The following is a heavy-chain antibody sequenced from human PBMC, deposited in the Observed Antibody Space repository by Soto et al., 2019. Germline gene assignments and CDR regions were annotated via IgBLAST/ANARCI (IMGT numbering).Heavy chain of an antibody. J-gene: IGHJ6*02. CDR2: ISAYNGNT. CDR3: ARPSHSYYDFWSGYYKSYYYYGMDV. V-gene: IGHV1-18*01. CDR1: GYTFTSYG. Sequence: QVQLVQSGAEVKKPGASVKVSCTASGYTFTSYGISWVRQSPGQGLEWMGWISAYNGNTNYAQKLQGRVTMTTDTSTSTAYIELRSLRSDDTAVYYCARPSHSYYDFWSGYYKSYYYYGMDVWGQGTTVTVSS. D-gene: IGHD3-3*01.